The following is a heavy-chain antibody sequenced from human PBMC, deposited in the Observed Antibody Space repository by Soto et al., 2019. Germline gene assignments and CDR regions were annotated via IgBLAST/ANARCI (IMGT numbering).Heavy chain of an antibody. D-gene: IGHD6-19*01. J-gene: IGHJ4*02. CDR1: GFTFSSYA. V-gene: IGHV3-23*01. Sequence: EVQLLESGGGLVQPGGSLRLSCAASGFTFSSYAMSWVRQAPGKGLEWVSAISGSGGSTYYADSVKGRFTISRDNSKNTLCLHMDSLRAADTAVYYCAKDGEWLVQGGFDCWGQGTLVTVSS. CDR3: AKDGEWLVQGGFDC. CDR2: ISGSGGST.